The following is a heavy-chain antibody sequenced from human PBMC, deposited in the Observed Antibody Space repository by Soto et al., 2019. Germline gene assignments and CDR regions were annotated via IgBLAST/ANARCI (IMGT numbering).Heavy chain of an antibody. CDR3: AKPYSSGWYNWFDP. D-gene: IGHD6-19*01. J-gene: IGHJ5*02. V-gene: IGHV3-30*18. CDR1: GFTFSSYV. Sequence: GGSLRLSCAASGFTFSSYVMHWVRQAPGKGLEWVAVISYDGSNKYYADSVKGRFTISRDNSKNTLYLQMNSLRAEDTAVYYCAKPYSSGWYNWFDPWGQGTLVTVSS. CDR2: ISYDGSNK.